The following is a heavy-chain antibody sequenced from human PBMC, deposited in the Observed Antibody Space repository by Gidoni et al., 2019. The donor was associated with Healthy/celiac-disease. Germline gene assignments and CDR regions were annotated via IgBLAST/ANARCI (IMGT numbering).Heavy chain of an antibody. Sequence: QVQLVDSGGGVVQPGRSLRLSCAASGFTFSTYGMHWVRQAPGKGLEWWAVIWYDGSNKYYADSVKGRFTISRDNSKNTLYLQMNSLRAEDTAVYYCARVDYGDYGMDVWGQGTTVTVSS. CDR3: ARVDYGDYGMDV. V-gene: IGHV3-33*01. CDR1: GFTFSTYG. J-gene: IGHJ6*02. D-gene: IGHD4-17*01. CDR2: IWYDGSNK.